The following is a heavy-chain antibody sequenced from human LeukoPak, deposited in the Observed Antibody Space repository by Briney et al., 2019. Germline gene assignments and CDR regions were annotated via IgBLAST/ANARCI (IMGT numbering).Heavy chain of an antibody. Sequence: GGSLRLSCAASGFTFSDAWMSWVRQAPGKGLEWVGHVRSNTAGGTTDYAAPVKGRFTISRDDSKNTLYLQMNSLKTEDTAVYYCTTEFYGALKDWGQGTLVTVSS. CDR1: GFTFSDAW. CDR2: VRSNTAGGTT. D-gene: IGHD4-17*01. J-gene: IGHJ4*02. CDR3: TTEFYGALKD. V-gene: IGHV3-15*01.